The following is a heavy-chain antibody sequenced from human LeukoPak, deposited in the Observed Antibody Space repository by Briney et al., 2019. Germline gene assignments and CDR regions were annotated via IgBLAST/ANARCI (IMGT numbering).Heavy chain of an antibody. J-gene: IGHJ3*01. CDR1: GFTFNTYW. D-gene: IGHD3-16*01. CDR2: IGGDGSRA. Sequence: GGSLRLSCAASGFTFNTYWMHWVRQGPGKGLEWVSRIGGDGSRASYADSVKGRFTISRDNAKNTLYLQMNSPRPEDTAVYFCVREAGGTYAFDVWGQGTMVTVSS. V-gene: IGHV3-74*01. CDR3: VREAGGTYAFDV.